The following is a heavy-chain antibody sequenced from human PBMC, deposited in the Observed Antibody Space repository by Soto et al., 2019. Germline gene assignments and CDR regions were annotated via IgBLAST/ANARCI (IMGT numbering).Heavy chain of an antibody. CDR2: IYYSGST. CDR1: GGSISSYY. J-gene: IGHJ6*02. V-gene: IGHV4-59*01. D-gene: IGHD5-12*01. CDR3: ARGRSELYSGYDFPYYYYYGMDV. Sequence: SETLSLTCTVSGGSISSYYWSWIRQPPGKGLEWIGYIYYSGSTNYNPSLKRRVTISEDTTKNQYSQKLSSMTAADTAVYYCARGRSELYSGYDFPYYYYYGMDVWGQGTTVTVSS.